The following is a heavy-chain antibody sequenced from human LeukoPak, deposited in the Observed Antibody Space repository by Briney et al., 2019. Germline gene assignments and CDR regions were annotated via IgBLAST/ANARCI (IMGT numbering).Heavy chain of an antibody. J-gene: IGHJ4*02. D-gene: IGHD3-16*01. CDR1: GYTFTSYD. CDR2: INPDSGGT. CDR3: ARERLQQGEDY. V-gene: IGHV1-2*06. Sequence: ASVKVSCKASGYTFTSYDINWVRQAPGQGLEWLGRINPDSGGTNSAQKFQGRLTMTRDTSLSTAYMDLSSLTSDDTAVYYCARERLQQGEDYWGQGTLVTVSS.